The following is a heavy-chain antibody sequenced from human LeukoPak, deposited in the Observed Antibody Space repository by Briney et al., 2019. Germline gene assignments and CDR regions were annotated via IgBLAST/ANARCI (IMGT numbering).Heavy chain of an antibody. D-gene: IGHD5-24*01. J-gene: IGHJ5*02. CDR2: IYSSVYT. CDR1: GDSLDKSYC. Sequence: LSETLSLSPSVSGDSLDKSYCWTWVPQPPGKRPEWIGTIYSSVYTDYNPSLRSRATISGDTSRNLFSLKLISVTAADTAVYFCARGSDDYKLGNHWGHGTLVTVSS. V-gene: IGHV4-39*01. CDR3: ARGSDDYKLGNH.